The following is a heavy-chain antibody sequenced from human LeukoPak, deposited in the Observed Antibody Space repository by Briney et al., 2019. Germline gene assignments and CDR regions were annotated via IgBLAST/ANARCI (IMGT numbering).Heavy chain of an antibody. CDR1: EYSISSGFY. J-gene: IGHJ5*02. V-gene: IGHV4-38-2*02. D-gene: IGHD3-10*01. CDR2: IFHSGST. CDR3: ARDSNSRLTMVRGVLGWFDP. Sequence: SETLSLTCSVSEYSISSGFYWAWIRQAPGKGLEWIGSIFHSGSTYYSPSFSHRAYLSVDTSKNQFSLKLTSMTAADTAVYYCARDSNSRLTMVRGVLGWFDPWGPGILVSVSS.